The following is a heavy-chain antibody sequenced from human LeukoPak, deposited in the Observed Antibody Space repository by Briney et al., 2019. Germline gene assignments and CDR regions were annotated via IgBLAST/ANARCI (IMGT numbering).Heavy chain of an antibody. V-gene: IGHV4-59*01. CDR1: GGTISSYY. CDR3: ARGVYIAAAQYGY. D-gene: IGHD6-13*01. Sequence: SETLSLTCTVSGGTISSYYWSWIRQPPGKGLEWIGYIYYSGTTNYNPSLKSRVTISVDTSKNQFSLKLSSVTAADTAVYYCARGVYIAAAQYGYWGQGTLVTVSS. CDR2: IYYSGTT. J-gene: IGHJ4*02.